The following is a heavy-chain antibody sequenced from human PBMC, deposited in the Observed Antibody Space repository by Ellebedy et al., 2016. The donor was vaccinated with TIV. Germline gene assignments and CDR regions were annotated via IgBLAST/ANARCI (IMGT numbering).Heavy chain of an antibody. D-gene: IGHD5-12*01. V-gene: IGHV3-11*06. CDR2: ISGGNTYT. CDR1: GFTFSDYY. CDR3: ANAGLSGYDLGA. Sequence: PGGSLRLSCAASGFTFSDYYMSWIRQAPGKGLEWVSYISGGNTYTNYAASVKGRFTISRDNAKTSLFLQMNSLRAEDTAVYYCANAGLSGYDLGAWGQGTLVTVSS. J-gene: IGHJ5*02.